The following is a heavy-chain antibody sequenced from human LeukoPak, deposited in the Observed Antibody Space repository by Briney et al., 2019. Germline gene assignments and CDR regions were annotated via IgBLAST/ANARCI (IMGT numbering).Heavy chain of an antibody. D-gene: IGHD2-2*02. CDR2: VYYNGGT. J-gene: IGHJ6*02. CDR1: GASISSYY. V-gene: IGHV4-59*01. CDR3: TRGVRAIHC. Sequence: SETLSLTCTASGASISSYYWNWIRQSPEKELEHIGYVYYNGGTNYNPSLKSRVTISVDTSKNQFSLKLTSVTAADTAVYYCTRGVRAIHCWGQGTAVTVSS.